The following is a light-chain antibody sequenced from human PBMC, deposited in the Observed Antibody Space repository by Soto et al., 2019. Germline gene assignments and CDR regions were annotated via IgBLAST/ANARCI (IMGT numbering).Light chain of an antibody. V-gene: IGKV3-11*01. CDR2: DAS. CDR3: QQRSNWPPIT. CDR1: QSVGTY. J-gene: IGKJ5*01. Sequence: EIVLTQSPATLSLSPGERATVSCRASQSVGTYLAWYQQKPGQAPRLLIYDASNRAAGVPVRFSGTGSGTDFTLTISSVEPDDFAVYYCQQRSNWPPITFGQGTRLEIK.